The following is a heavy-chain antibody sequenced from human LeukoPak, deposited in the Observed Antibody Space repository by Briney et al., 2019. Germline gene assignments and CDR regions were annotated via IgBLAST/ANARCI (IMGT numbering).Heavy chain of an antibody. V-gene: IGHV1-2*02. CDR3: ARDRVVVPAAFDY. CDR1: GYTFTAYY. D-gene: IGHD2-2*01. J-gene: IGHJ4*02. Sequence: ASVKVSCKASGYTFTAYYMHWVRQALGQGLEWMGWINPNSGGTNYAQKFQGRVTMTRDTSISTAYMELSRLRSDDTAVYYCARDRVVVPAAFDYWGQGTLVTVSS. CDR2: INPNSGGT.